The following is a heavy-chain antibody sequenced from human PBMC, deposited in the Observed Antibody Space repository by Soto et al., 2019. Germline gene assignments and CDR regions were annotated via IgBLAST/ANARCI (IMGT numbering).Heavy chain of an antibody. D-gene: IGHD6-19*01. J-gene: IGHJ4*02. CDR2: TYYRSKWYN. CDR1: GDSVSSNSAA. Sequence: PSHTLSLTCDISGDSVSSNSAAWNCIRQSPSRGLEWLGRTYYRSKWYNDYAVSVKSRITINPDTSKNQFSLQLNSVTPEDTAVYYCARFFALSSGWYFDYWGQGNMGTVSS. V-gene: IGHV6-1*01. CDR3: ARFFALSSGWYFDY.